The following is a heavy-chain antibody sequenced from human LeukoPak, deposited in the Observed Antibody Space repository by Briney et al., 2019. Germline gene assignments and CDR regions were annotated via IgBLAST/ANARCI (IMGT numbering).Heavy chain of an antibody. J-gene: IGHJ4*02. CDR1: GFTLGTSW. D-gene: IGHD1-26*01. CDR2: INQGGSAT. CDR3: ARLMGDSTIYGY. Sequence: PGGSLSLSCAASGFTLGTSWMSWVRQAPGKGLEWVASINQGGSATNYLESVKGRFTISRDNAMNSCFLQMNSLRAEDTAVYYCARLMGDSTIYGYWGQGILVTVSS. V-gene: IGHV3-7*01.